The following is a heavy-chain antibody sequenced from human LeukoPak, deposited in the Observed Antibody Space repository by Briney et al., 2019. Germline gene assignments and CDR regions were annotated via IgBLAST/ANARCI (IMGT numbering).Heavy chain of an antibody. CDR3: ARHPGIAVAGDAFDF. Sequence: SETLSLTCTVSGDSTTTTSHYWGWIRQPPGKGLEWIGSFSYSGSTYDNPSLKSRVTISVDRSKNQFSLRLSSVTAADTAVYYCARHPGIAVAGDAFDFWGPGKVVTVSS. V-gene: IGHV4-39*01. CDR2: FSYSGST. D-gene: IGHD6-19*01. CDR1: GDSTTTTSHY. J-gene: IGHJ3*01.